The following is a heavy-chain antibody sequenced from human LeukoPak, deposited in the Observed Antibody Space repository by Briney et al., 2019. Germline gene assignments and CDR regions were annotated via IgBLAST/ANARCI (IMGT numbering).Heavy chain of an antibody. CDR1: GFTFSSYA. J-gene: IGHJ3*02. Sequence: QPGGSLRLPCAASGFTFSSYAMSWVRQAPGKGLEWVSAISGSGGSTYYADSVKGRFTISRDNSKNTLYLQMNSLRAEDTAVYYCAKGRHYPHDAFDIWGQGTMVTVSS. CDR3: AKGRHYPHDAFDI. D-gene: IGHD3-10*01. CDR2: ISGSGGST. V-gene: IGHV3-23*01.